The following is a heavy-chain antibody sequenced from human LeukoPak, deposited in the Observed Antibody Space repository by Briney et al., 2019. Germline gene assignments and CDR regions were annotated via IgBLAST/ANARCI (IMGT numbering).Heavy chain of an antibody. Sequence: SETLSLTCTVSGGSISSSYYWGWIRQPPGKGLECIGSIYYTGSIYYNPSLESRVTISVDTSKNQFSLKLSSVTAADTAVYYCARVRAVGHWYFDLWGRGTLVTVSS. CDR3: ARVRAVGHWYFDL. V-gene: IGHV4-39*07. CDR2: IYYTGSI. D-gene: IGHD1-26*01. J-gene: IGHJ2*01. CDR1: GGSISSSYY.